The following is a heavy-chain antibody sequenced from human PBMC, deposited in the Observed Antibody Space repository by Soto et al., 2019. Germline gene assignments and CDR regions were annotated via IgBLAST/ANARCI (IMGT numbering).Heavy chain of an antibody. CDR3: ARDTYYDSSGTFDY. Sequence: ASVKVSCKASGYTFTSYGISWVRQAPGQGLEWMGWISAYNGNTNYAQKLQGRVTMTTDTSTSTAYMELRSLRSDDTAVYYCARDTYYDSSGTFDYWGQGTLVTVSS. D-gene: IGHD3-22*01. J-gene: IGHJ4*02. CDR1: GYTFTSYG. V-gene: IGHV1-18*01. CDR2: ISAYNGNT.